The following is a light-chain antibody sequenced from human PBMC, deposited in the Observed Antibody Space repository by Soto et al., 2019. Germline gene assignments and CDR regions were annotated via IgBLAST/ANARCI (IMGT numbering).Light chain of an antibody. CDR2: DVS. CDR3: SSYTSSSLVV. J-gene: IGLJ2*01. CDR1: SSDVGGYNF. Sequence: QSVLTQPASVSGSPGQSITISCTGTSSDVGGYNFVSWYQQHPGKAPKLMINDVSNRPSGVSNRFSGSKSGNTASLTISGLQAEDEADYYCSSYTSSSLVVFGGGTKLTVL. V-gene: IGLV2-14*01.